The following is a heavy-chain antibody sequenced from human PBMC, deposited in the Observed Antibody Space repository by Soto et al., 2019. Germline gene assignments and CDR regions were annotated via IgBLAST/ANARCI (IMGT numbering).Heavy chain of an antibody. CDR3: ARDGYSSRIYYYYMDV. CDR2: ISSSSSYI. CDR1: GFTFSSYS. D-gene: IGHD6-13*01. J-gene: IGHJ6*03. V-gene: IGHV3-21*01. Sequence: GGSLRLSCAASGFTFSSYSMNWVRQAPGKGLEWVSSISSSSSYIYYADSVKGRFTISRDNAKNSLYLQMNSLRAEDTAVYYCARDGYSSRIYYYYMDVWGKGTTVTVSS.